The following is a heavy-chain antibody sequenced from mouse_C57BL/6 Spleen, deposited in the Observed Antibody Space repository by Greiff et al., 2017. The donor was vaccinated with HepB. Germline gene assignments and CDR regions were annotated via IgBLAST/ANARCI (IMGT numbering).Heavy chain of an antibody. CDR3: ARALYYDYDGGDYYAMDY. D-gene: IGHD2-4*01. Sequence: QVQLQQSGAELMKPGASVKLSCKATGYTFTGYWIEWVKQRPGHGLEWIGEILPGSGSTNYNEKFKGKATFTADTSSNTAYMQLSSLTTEDSAIYYCARALYYDYDGGDYYAMDYWGQGTSVTVSS. J-gene: IGHJ4*01. V-gene: IGHV1-9*01. CDR1: GYTFTGYW. CDR2: ILPGSGST.